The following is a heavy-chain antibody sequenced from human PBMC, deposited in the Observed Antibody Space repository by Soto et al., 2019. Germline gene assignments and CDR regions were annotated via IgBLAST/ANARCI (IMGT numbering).Heavy chain of an antibody. D-gene: IGHD1-1*01. V-gene: IGHV4-4*07. CDR2: IYATGTT. Sequence: TVSLTCTVSGASISGFYWGWIRKSAGQGQGWIGRIYATGTTDYNPSLKSRVMMSVDTSKKQISLKLRSVTAEDTAVNYCVGDGTKPCRDWFDPWGQGISVTVSS. CDR3: VGDGTKPCRDWFDP. J-gene: IGHJ5*02. CDR1: GASISGFY.